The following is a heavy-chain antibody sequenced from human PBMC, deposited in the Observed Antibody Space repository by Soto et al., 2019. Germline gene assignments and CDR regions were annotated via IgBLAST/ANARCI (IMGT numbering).Heavy chain of an antibody. Sequence: SETLSLTCAVYGGSFRGYYWSWVRQPPGRGLEWIGEINHSRSTKYTPSLKSRVTISVDTSKDQFSLKLSSVTAADTAVYYCARGREYSSPRDYYYYGMDVWGQGTTVTVSS. J-gene: IGHJ6*02. CDR1: GGSFRGYY. D-gene: IGHD5-18*01. CDR3: ARGREYSSPRDYYYYGMDV. CDR2: INHSRST. V-gene: IGHV4-34*01.